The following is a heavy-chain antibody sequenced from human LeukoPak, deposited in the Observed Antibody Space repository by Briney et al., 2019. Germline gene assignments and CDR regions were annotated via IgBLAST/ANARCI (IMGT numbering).Heavy chain of an antibody. D-gene: IGHD1-26*01. CDR2: ISPYNGYT. CDR1: GYTFINSA. J-gene: IGHJ4*02. CDR3: ARVGASYDGLIDY. V-gene: IGHV1-18*01. Sequence: ASVKVSCKASGYTFINSAIGWVRQAPGQGLEWMGWISPYNGYTKYAESLQGRVTMTTYTSTSTAYMELRSLRSDDTAMYYCARVGASYDGLIDYWGQGTRVTVSS.